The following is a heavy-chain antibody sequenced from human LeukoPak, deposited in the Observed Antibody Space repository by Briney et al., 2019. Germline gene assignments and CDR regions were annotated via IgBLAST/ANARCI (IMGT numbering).Heavy chain of an antibody. D-gene: IGHD3-10*01. CDR2: IIPIFGTA. CDR3: ARGVSSGSGITHLSHFDL. Sequence: GASVKVSCKASGGTFSSYAISWVRQAPGQGLEWMGGIIPIFGTANYAQKFQGRVTMTRDTSTSTVYMELSSLRSEDTAVYYCARGVSSGSGITHLSHFDLWGRGTLVTVSS. J-gene: IGHJ2*01. CDR1: GGTFSSYA. V-gene: IGHV1-69*05.